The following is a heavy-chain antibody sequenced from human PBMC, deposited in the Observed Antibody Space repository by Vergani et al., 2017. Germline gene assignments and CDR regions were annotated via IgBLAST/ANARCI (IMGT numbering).Heavy chain of an antibody. Sequence: EVQLVESGGGLVKPGGSLRLSCAASGFTFSNAWMSWVRQAPGKGLEWVGRIKSKTDGGTTDYAAPVKGRFTISREDSKNTLYLQMNSLKTEDTAVYYCTTEYYYGSGSLDWGQGTLVTVSS. CDR3: TTEYYYGSGSLD. CDR1: GFTFSNAW. CDR2: IKSKTDGGTT. J-gene: IGHJ4*02. V-gene: IGHV3-15*01. D-gene: IGHD3-10*01.